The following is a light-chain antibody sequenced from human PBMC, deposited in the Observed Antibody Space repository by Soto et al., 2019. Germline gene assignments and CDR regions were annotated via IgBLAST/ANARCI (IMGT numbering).Light chain of an antibody. Sequence: DIQMTQSPSSLSASVGDRVTISCRASQSISTYLNWYQQKPGTAPKLLIYRASSVKSGVPPTCSSSGAGRDFTLTISSRRPEDNAAYFCQHSYSSPPWTFGQGTKVEVK. CDR2: RAS. CDR1: QSISTY. V-gene: IGKV1-39*01. J-gene: IGKJ1*01. CDR3: QHSYSSPPWT.